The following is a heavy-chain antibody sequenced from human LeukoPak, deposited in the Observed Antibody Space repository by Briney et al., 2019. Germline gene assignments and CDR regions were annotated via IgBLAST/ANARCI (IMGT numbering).Heavy chain of an antibody. Sequence: GGSLRLSCAVSGFTFSGYWMHWVRQAPGKGLVWVSRIENDESGTMYADSVKGRFTISRDNAKNSLYLQMNSLRAEDTAMYFCVRDVGAVRGEVYFDYWGQGTLVTVSS. CDR2: IENDESGT. D-gene: IGHD3-10*01. V-gene: IGHV3-74*03. J-gene: IGHJ4*02. CDR1: GFTFSGYW. CDR3: VRDVGAVRGEVYFDY.